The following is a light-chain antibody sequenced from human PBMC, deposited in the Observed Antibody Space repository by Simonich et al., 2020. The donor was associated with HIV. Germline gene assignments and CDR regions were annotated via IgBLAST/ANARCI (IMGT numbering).Light chain of an antibody. Sequence: QSALTQPASVSGSPGQSITISCTGTSDDVGSYNLVSWYQQHPGKAPKLMIYDVTKRPSGVPDRFSGSKSGNTASLTISGLQAEDEADYYCCSYAGSYTWVFGGGTKLTIL. V-gene: IGLV2-11*01. J-gene: IGLJ3*02. CDR3: CSYAGSYTWV. CDR1: SDDVGSYNL. CDR2: DVT.